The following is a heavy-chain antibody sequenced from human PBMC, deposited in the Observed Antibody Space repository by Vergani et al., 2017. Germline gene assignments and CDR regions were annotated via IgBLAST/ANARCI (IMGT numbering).Heavy chain of an antibody. Sequence: QVQLVQSGAEVKKPGSSVKVSCKASGGTFSSYTISWVRQAPGQGLEWMGRIIPILGIANYAQKLQGRVTITADKSTSTAYMELSSLRSEDTAVYYCARDDYDSSGYLDYWGQGTLVTVSS. D-gene: IGHD3-22*01. V-gene: IGHV1-69*08. CDR1: GGTFSSYT. CDR2: IIPILGIA. CDR3: ARDDYDSSGYLDY. J-gene: IGHJ4*02.